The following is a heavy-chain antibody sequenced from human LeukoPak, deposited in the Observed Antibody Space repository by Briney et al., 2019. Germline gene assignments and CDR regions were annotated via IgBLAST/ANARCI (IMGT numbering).Heavy chain of an antibody. CDR2: ISNSGSLI. Sequence: QPGGSLRLSCAASGFTFSSYEMNWVRQAPGKGLEWGSYISNSGSLIYYADSVKGRFTISRDNAENSLHLQLNSLRAEDTALYYCTRDGAAPGINWFETWGQGTLVTVSS. J-gene: IGHJ5*02. CDR1: GFTFSSYE. CDR3: TRDGAAPGINWFET. V-gene: IGHV3-48*03. D-gene: IGHD6-13*01.